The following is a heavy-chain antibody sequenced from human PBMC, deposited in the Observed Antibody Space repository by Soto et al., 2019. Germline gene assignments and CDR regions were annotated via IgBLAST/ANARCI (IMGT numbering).Heavy chain of an antibody. CDR3: AIDLAGGEDDQYGMDV. CDR2: ISVSGGSI. Sequence: GGSFILCWPPSGFTFSRCAINGFRKTPGNGLEWVSGISVSGGSIYYADSVKGRFTISRDNSKNTLYLQMNSLRAEDTALYYCAIDLAGGEDDQYGMDVWGQGTKVTVSS. CDR1: GFTFSRCA. J-gene: IGHJ6*02. V-gene: IGHV3-23*01. D-gene: IGHD2-21*01.